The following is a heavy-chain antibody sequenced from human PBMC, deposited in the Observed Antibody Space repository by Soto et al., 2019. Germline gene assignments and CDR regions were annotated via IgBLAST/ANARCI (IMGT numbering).Heavy chain of an antibody. D-gene: IGHD1-26*01. CDR1: GASISSTSSGDW. CDR3: AKMVGATLIDY. Sequence: QVQLQESGPGLVKPSGTLSLTCTVSGASISSTSSGDWWSWVRQPPGKGLGWIGEIHHSGNTNYNPSLKSRVSMSVDKSNNQFSLRLSSVTAADTALYYCAKMVGATLIDYWGQGTLVTVSS. J-gene: IGHJ4*02. V-gene: IGHV4-4*02. CDR2: IHHSGNT.